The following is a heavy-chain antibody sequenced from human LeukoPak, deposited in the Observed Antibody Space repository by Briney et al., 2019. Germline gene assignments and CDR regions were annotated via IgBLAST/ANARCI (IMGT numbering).Heavy chain of an antibody. J-gene: IGHJ4*02. CDR1: GGTFSSYA. CDR3: ARDRVGAFFDY. Sequence: VASVKVSCKASGGTFSSYAISWVRQAPGQGLEWMGTINPNPHEDITTYAQKFQDRVTMTRDPAMSTVYMELSSLTSEDTAVYYCARDRVGAFFDYWGQGTLVTVSS. D-gene: IGHD1-26*01. V-gene: IGHV1-69*04. CDR2: INPNPHEDIT.